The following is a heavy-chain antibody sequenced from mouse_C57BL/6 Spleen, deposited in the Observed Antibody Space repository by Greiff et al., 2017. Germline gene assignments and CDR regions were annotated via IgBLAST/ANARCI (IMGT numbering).Heavy chain of an antibody. CDR3: ARGIYGSSPYYAMDY. CDR1: GYAFSSSW. J-gene: IGHJ4*01. V-gene: IGHV1-82*01. Sequence: VKLQQSGPELVKPGASVKISCKASGYAFSSSWMNWVKQRPGKGLEWIGRIYPGDGDTNYNGKFKGKATLTADKSSSTAYMQLSSLTSEDSAVYVCARGIYGSSPYYAMDYWGQGTSVTVSS. D-gene: IGHD1-1*01. CDR2: IYPGDGDT.